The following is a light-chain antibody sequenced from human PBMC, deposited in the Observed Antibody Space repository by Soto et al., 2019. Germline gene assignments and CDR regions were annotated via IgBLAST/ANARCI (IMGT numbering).Light chain of an antibody. CDR3: SSDTTTSTLI. CDR1: SSDIGTYNF. V-gene: IGLV2-14*01. J-gene: IGLJ2*01. Sequence: QSALTQPASVSGSPGQSITISCNGTSSDIGTYNFVSWYQQHPGKAPKLLIHEINNRPSGVSIRFSGSKSGNTASLTISGLQAEDEADYYCSSDTTTSTLIFGGGTKLTVL. CDR2: EIN.